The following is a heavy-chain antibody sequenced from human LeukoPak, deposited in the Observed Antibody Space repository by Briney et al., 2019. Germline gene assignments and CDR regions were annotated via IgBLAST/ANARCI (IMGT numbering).Heavy chain of an antibody. D-gene: IGHD2-8*01. CDR3: ARRQASCTNGVCYTLYGMDV. CDR2: IYPGDSDT. J-gene: IGHJ6*02. CDR1: GYSFTSYW. V-gene: IGHV5-51*01. Sequence: GESLKISCKGSGYSFTSYWIGWVRQMPGKGLEWMGIIYPGDSDTRYSPSFQGQVTISADKSISTAYLQWSSLKASDTAMCYCARRQASCTNGVCYTLYGMDVWGQGTTVTVSS.